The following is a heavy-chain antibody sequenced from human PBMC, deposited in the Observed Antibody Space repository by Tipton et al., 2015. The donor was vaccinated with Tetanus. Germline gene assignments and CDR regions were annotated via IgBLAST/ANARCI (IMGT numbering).Heavy chain of an antibody. CDR1: GFTVSSNY. V-gene: IGHV3-7*01. CDR2: IKQDGSEK. Sequence: SLRLSCAASGFTVSSNYMSWVRQAPGKGLEWVANIKQDGSEKYYVDSVKGRFTISRDNAKNSLYLQMNSLRAEDTAVYYCARDFYYGSGYYYGMDVWGQGTTVTVSS. J-gene: IGHJ6*02. D-gene: IGHD3-10*01. CDR3: ARDFYYGSGYYYGMDV.